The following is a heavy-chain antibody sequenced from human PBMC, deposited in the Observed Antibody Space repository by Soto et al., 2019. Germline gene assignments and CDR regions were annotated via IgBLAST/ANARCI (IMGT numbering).Heavy chain of an antibody. V-gene: IGHV4-30-4*01. J-gene: IGHJ6*02. D-gene: IGHD2-8*02. CDR3: ARVGEVVYVPPQSNYYRYGMDV. Sequence: QVQLQESGPGLVKPSQTLSLTCTVSGDSMRRSDYYWSWIRQAPGKGLEWIGYISHTRNSHYNPSLESRVSISIATSNYQFSLRLTSMTAADTAVYFCARVGEVVYVPPQSNYYRYGMDVWGQGTTVVVSS. CDR2: ISHTRNS. CDR1: GDSMRRSDYY.